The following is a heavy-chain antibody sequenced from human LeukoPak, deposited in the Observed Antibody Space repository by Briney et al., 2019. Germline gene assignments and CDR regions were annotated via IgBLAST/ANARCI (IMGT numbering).Heavy chain of an antibody. CDR3: TRGAGWLIDY. Sequence: SETLSLTCTVSGGSISSYYWSWIRQPPGKGLEWIGYIYYSGSTNYNPSLKSRVTISVDTSKNQFSLKLNSVTTADTAVYYCTRGAGWLIDYRGQGILVTVSS. D-gene: IGHD3-16*01. CDR1: GGSISSYY. J-gene: IGHJ4*02. V-gene: IGHV4-59*01. CDR2: IYYSGST.